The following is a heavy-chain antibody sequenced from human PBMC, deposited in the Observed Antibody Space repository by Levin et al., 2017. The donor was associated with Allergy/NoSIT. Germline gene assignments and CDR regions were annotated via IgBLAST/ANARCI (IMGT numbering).Heavy chain of an antibody. D-gene: IGHD3-3*01. J-gene: IGHJ6*03. Sequence: ASVKVSCAPSGFIFTNYWMRWIRQVPGKGLEWVASVSQDGNEKYYVDSVKGRFTISRDNAKNSLYLQMNSLRAEDTAVYYCARTITVSGAVAYMDVWGEGTTVTVSS. CDR3: ARTITVSGAVAYMDV. CDR2: VSQDGNEK. CDR1: GFIFTNYW. V-gene: IGHV3-7*03.